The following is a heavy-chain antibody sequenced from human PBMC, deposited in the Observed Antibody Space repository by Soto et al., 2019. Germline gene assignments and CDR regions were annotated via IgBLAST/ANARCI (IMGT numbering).Heavy chain of an antibody. CDR1: GDTFSIYP. V-gene: IGHV1-69*06. CDR3: AREDYEKAFDI. CDR2: INPIFGAA. Sequence: QVQLVQSGAEVKKPGSSVKVSCKVSGDTFSIYPISWVRQAPGQGLEWMGGINPIFGAADYAQKFQGRVTITAGKSTSTAYMELSSLRSEDTAVYYCAREDYEKAFDILGQGTMVTVSS. J-gene: IGHJ3*02. D-gene: IGHD3-22*01.